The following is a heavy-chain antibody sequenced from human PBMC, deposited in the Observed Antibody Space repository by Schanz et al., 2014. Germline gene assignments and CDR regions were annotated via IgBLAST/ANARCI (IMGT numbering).Heavy chain of an antibody. Sequence: EVQLVQSGGGLVQPGGSLRLSCAASGFTFSSHWMHWVRQDPGKGLVWVARINSVGSNTDYADSVTGRFTISRDNAKNTLYLQMNTLRAEDTAMYYCARGRVLESWGQGTLVTVSA. CDR3: ARGRVLES. CDR2: INSVGSNT. D-gene: IGHD1-1*01. V-gene: IGHV3-74*01. CDR1: GFTFSSHW. J-gene: IGHJ5*02.